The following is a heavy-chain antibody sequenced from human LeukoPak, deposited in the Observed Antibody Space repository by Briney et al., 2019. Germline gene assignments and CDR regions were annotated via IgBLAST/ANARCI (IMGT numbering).Heavy chain of an antibody. D-gene: IGHD3-9*01. Sequence: GGSLRLSCAASGFTFSIYAMSWVRQAPGKGLEWVSSISSSSSYIYYADSVKGRFTISRDSAKNSLYLQMNSLRAEDTAVYYCARDRRSGYDILTGYYRGAFDIWGQGTMVTVSS. J-gene: IGHJ3*02. CDR3: ARDRRSGYDILTGYYRGAFDI. CDR2: ISSSSSYI. V-gene: IGHV3-21*01. CDR1: GFTFSIYA.